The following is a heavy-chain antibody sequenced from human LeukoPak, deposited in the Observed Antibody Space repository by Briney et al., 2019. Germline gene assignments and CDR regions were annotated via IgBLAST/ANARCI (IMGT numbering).Heavy chain of an antibody. CDR3: AKSGYDFGGWFDP. V-gene: IGHV3-30*02. J-gene: IGHJ5*02. Sequence: SGGSLRLSCAASGFTFSSYGMHWVRQAPGKGLERVAFIRYDGSNKYYADSVKGRFTISRDNSKNTLYLQMNSLRAEDTAVYYCAKSGYDFGGWFDPWGQGTLVTVSS. CDR2: IRYDGSNK. D-gene: IGHD5-12*01. CDR1: GFTFSSYG.